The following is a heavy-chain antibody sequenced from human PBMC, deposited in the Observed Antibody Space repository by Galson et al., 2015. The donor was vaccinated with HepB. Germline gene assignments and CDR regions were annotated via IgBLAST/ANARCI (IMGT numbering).Heavy chain of an antibody. CDR2: INPSGGST. CDR1: GYTFTSYY. D-gene: IGHD4-17*01. CDR3: ARVRPLTVTTHKSGDWYFDL. V-gene: IGHV1-46*01. Sequence: SVKVSCKASGYTFTSYYMHWVRQAPGQGLEWMGIINPSGGSTSYAQKFQGRVTMTRDTSTSTVYMELSSLRSEDTAVYYCARVRPLTVTTHKSGDWYFDLWGRGTLVTVSS. J-gene: IGHJ2*01.